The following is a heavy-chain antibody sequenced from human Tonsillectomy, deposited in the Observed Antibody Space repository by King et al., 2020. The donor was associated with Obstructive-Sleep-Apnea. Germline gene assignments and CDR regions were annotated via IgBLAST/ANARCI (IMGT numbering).Heavy chain of an antibody. CDR1: GFTFSSYW. Sequence: VQLVESGGGLVQPGGSLRLSCAASGFTFSSYWMHWVRQAPGKGLVWVSRINSDGSSTSYADSVKGRFTISRDNAENTLYLQMNSLRAEDTAVYYCASGYFDWLPRYYFDYWGPGTLVTVSS. D-gene: IGHD3-9*01. V-gene: IGHV3-74*01. CDR3: ASGYFDWLPRYYFDY. J-gene: IGHJ4*02. CDR2: INSDGSST.